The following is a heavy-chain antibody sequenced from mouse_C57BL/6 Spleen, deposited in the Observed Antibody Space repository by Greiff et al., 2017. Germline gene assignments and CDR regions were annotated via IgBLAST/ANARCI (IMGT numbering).Heavy chain of an antibody. CDR3: ARGDYGNPYAMDY. CDR2: LDPSDSYT. CDR1: GYTFTSYW. J-gene: IGHJ4*01. D-gene: IGHD2-1*01. Sequence: QVQLQQPGAELVMPGASVKLSCKASGYTFTSYWMHWVKQRPGQGLEWIGELDPSDSYTNYNQKFKGKSTLTVDKSSSTAYMQLSSLTSEDSAVYYCARGDYGNPYAMDYWGQGTSVTVSS. V-gene: IGHV1-69*01.